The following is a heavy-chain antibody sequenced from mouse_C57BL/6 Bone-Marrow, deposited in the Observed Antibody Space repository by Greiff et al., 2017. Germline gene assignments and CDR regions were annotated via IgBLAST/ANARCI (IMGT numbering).Heavy chain of an antibody. J-gene: IGHJ4*01. CDR3: VRSDVGDY. CDR1: GFSFNTYA. CDR2: IRSKSKNYAT. Sequence: EVHLVASGGGLVQPKGSLKLSCAASGFSFNTYAMTWVRQAPGKGLGWVARIRSKSKNYATYYADSVKDRFTISRDDSESMLYLQMNNLKTEDTAMYYCVRSDVGDYWGQGTSVTVSS. V-gene: IGHV10-1*01.